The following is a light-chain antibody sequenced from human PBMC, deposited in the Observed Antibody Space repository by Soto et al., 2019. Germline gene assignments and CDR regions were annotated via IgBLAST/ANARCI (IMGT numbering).Light chain of an antibody. CDR3: QSYDSSVNGVA. V-gene: IGLV1-40*01. CDR2: GNS. Sequence: QAVVTQPPSVSGAPGQRVTISCTGSSSNIGTGYDVHWYQQLPGTAPKLLMYGNSDRPSGVPDRFSGSKSGTSASLAITGLQAEDEADYYCQSYDSSVNGVAFGGGTKLTVL. J-gene: IGLJ2*01. CDR1: SSNIGTGYD.